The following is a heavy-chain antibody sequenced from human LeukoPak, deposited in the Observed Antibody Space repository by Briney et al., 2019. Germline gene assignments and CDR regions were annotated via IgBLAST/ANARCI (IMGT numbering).Heavy chain of an antibody. J-gene: IGHJ3*02. CDR1: GFTFSRYG. CDR3: AKGGLVHPLHI. Sequence: GGSLRLSCAASGFTFSRYGMHWVRQAPGKGLEWVTAISYDGSNKYYADSVKGRFTISRDNSKNTLYVQMNSLRAEDTAVYYCAKGGLVHPLHIWGQGTMVTVSS. CDR2: ISYDGSNK. D-gene: IGHD3/OR15-3a*01. V-gene: IGHV3-30*04.